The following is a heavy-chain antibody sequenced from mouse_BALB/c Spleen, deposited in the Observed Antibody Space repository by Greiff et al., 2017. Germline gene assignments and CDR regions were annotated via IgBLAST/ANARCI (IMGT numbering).Heavy chain of an antibody. CDR1: GYSITSDYA. J-gene: IGHJ3*01. V-gene: IGHV3-2*02. Sequence: EVQLQQSGPGLVKPSQSLSLTCTVTGYSITSDYAWNWIRQFPGNKLEWMGYISYSGSTSYNPSLKSRISITRDTSKNQFFLQLNSVTTEDTATYYCARTGLLYGYDGLPFAYWGQGTLVTVSA. D-gene: IGHD2-2*01. CDR3: ARTGLLYGYDGLPFAY. CDR2: ISYSGST.